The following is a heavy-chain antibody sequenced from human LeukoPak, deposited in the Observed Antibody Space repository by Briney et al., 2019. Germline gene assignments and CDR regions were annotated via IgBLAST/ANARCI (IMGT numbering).Heavy chain of an antibody. CDR2: INHSGST. J-gene: IGHJ6*03. CDR1: GGSFSGYY. D-gene: IGHD3-16*02. V-gene: IGHV4-34*01. Sequence: SETLSLTCAVYGGSFSGYYWSWIRQPPGKGLEWIGEINHSGSTNYNPSLKSRVTISVDTSKNQFSLKLSTVTAADTAVYYCARVVTARDCVWGSYRFDYYYYYYMDVWGKGTTVTVSS. CDR3: ARVVTARDCVWGSYRFDYYYYYYMDV.